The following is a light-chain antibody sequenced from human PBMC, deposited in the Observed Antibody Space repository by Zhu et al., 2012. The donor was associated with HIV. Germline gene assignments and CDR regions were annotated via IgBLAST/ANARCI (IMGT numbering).Light chain of an antibody. V-gene: IGKV3-20*01. CDR1: QSVSAN. Sequence: EIVLTQSPATLSLSPGDTATLSCRASQSVSANLAWYQQKPGQAPRLLIYGASSRATGIPDRFSGSGSGTDFTLTISRLEPEDFAVYYCQQYNYSPRTFGQGTKVEIK. CDR3: QQYNYSPRT. J-gene: IGKJ1*01. CDR2: GAS.